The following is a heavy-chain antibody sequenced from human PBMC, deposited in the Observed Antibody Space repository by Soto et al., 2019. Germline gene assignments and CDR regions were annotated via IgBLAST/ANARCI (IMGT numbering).Heavy chain of an antibody. CDR3: AREFPSLSSSWREYFQH. V-gene: IGHV1-3*01. D-gene: IGHD6-13*01. J-gene: IGHJ1*01. CDR1: GYTFTNYA. Sequence: GASVKVSCKASGYTFTNYAIHWVRQAPGQRLEWMGWINAGNGNTKYSQKFQGRVTITRDTSASTAYMELGSLRSEDTAVYYCAREFPSLSSSWREYFQHWGQGTLVTAPQ. CDR2: INAGNGNT.